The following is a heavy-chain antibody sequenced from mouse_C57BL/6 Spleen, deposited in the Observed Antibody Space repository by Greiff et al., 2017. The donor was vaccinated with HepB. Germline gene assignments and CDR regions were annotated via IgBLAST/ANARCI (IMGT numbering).Heavy chain of an antibody. Sequence: QVQLKQSGAELARPGASVKMSCKASGYTFTSYTMHWVKQRPGQGLEWIGYINPSSGYTKYNQKFKDKATLTADKSSSKAYMQLSSLTSEDSAVYYCARDEITTVVAYYAMDYWGQGTSVTVSS. CDR3: ARDEITTVVAYYAMDY. CDR2: INPSSGYT. CDR1: GYTFTSYT. J-gene: IGHJ4*01. D-gene: IGHD1-1*01. V-gene: IGHV1-4*01.